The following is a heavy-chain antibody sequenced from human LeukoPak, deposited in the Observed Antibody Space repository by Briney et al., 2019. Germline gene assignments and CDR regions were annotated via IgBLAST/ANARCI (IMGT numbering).Heavy chain of an antibody. CDR3: ARDLYDSGGYSSPIDY. D-gene: IGHD3-22*01. J-gene: IGHJ4*02. V-gene: IGHV3-11*06. Sequence: GGSLRLSCAASGFTFSDYYMNWVRQAPGKGLEWVSCISGGSSYTNYADSVKGRFTISRDNAKNSLYLQMNSLRAEDTAVYYCARDLYDSGGYSSPIDYWGQGTLVTVSS. CDR2: ISGGSSYT. CDR1: GFTFSDYY.